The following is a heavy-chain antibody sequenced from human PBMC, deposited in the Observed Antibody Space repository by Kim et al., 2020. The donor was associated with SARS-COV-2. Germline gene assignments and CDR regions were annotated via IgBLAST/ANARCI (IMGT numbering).Heavy chain of an antibody. CDR1: GYTFTSYY. Sequence: ASVKVSCKASGYTFTSYYMHWVRQAPGQGLEWMGIINPSGGSTSYAQKFQGRVTMTRDTSTSTVYMELSSLRSEDTAVYYCARSYYDSSAHYYYGMDVWGQGTTVTVSS. D-gene: IGHD3-22*01. CDR2: INPSGGST. CDR3: ARSYYDSSAHYYYGMDV. V-gene: IGHV1-46*01. J-gene: IGHJ6*02.